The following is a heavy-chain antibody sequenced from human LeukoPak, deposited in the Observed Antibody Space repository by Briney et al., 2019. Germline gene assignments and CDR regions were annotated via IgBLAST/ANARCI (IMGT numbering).Heavy chain of an antibody. CDR3: AREGGAYCGGDCYLDY. CDR1: GITFSNHV. D-gene: IGHD2-21*02. J-gene: IGHJ4*02. Sequence: GGSLRLSCEASGITFSNHVLHWVRQAPGKGLEWVAVISYDGSNKYYADSVKGRFAISRDNSKNTLYLQMNSLRAEDTAVYYCAREGGAYCGGDCYLDYWGQGTLVTVSS. CDR2: ISYDGSNK. V-gene: IGHV3-30*09.